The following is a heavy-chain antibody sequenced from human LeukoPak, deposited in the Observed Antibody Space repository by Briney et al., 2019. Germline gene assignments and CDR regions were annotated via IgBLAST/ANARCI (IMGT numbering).Heavy chain of an antibody. V-gene: IGHV3-33*01. CDR3: GRDAWGALAATLDV. Sequence: GGTLRLSCAASGFTLSRYCRHWVRQAPGKGLEWVAVIWNDGRNKYYADSVKRGSTISRVYSKNTVYLQMNVLEAEDTALYHCGRDAWGALAATLDVWSQGTTLTVSS. D-gene: IGHD6-19*01. CDR2: IWNDGRNK. J-gene: IGHJ6*02. CDR1: GFTLSRYC.